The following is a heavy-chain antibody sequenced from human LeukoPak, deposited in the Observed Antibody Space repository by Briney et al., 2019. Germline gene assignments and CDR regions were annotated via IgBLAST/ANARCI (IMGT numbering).Heavy chain of an antibody. V-gene: IGHV3-48*03. CDR1: GFTFSSYE. CDR2: ISGSGSTI. J-gene: IGHJ5*01. CDR3: ARENWFDS. Sequence: GGXLRLSCAASGFTFSSYEMNWVRQAPGKGLQWVSYISGSGSTIWYADSVKGRFTISRDNAQNSLYLQMNSLRAEDTAVYYCARENWFDSWGQGTLVTVSS.